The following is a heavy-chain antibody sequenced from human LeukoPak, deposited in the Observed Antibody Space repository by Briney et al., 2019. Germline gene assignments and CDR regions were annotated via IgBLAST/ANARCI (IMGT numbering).Heavy chain of an antibody. Sequence: SVKVSCKASGGTFINYAVAWVRQAPGQGLEWLGGIIPMFGSAKYAQKFQGRVTINTDESTTTVYLELTSLRSDDTAVYYCARRQALRGRHRAFDPWGQGTLVTVSS. CDR3: ARRQALRGRHRAFDP. CDR2: IIPMFGSA. CDR1: GGTFINYA. V-gene: IGHV1-69*05. D-gene: IGHD6-25*01. J-gene: IGHJ5*02.